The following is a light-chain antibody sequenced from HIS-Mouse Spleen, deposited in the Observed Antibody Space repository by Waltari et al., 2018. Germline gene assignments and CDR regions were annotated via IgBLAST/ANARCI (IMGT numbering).Light chain of an antibody. CDR3: QVWDSSSDHVV. CDR1: NIGSKS. V-gene: IGLV3-21*03. Sequence: SYVLTQPPSVSVAPGKTARMTCGGNNIGSKSVHWSQQKPSQAPVLVVYDDIDRPYGIPERFSGSNSGNTATLTISRVEAGDEADYYCQVWDSSSDHVVFGGGTKLTVL. CDR2: DDI. J-gene: IGLJ2*01.